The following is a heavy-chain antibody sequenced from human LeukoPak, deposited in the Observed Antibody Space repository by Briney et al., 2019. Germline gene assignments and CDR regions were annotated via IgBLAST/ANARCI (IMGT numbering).Heavy chain of an antibody. CDR3: AKDLYPYYYYYGMDV. V-gene: IGHV3-9*01. CDR1: GFTFDDYA. Sequence: GGSLRLSCAASGFTFDDYAMHWVRQAPGKGLEWVSGISCNSGSIGYADSVKGRFTISRDNAKNSLYLQMNSLRAEDTALYYCAKDLYPYYYYYGMDVWGQGTTVTVSS. J-gene: IGHJ6*02. CDR2: ISCNSGSI. D-gene: IGHD2-2*02.